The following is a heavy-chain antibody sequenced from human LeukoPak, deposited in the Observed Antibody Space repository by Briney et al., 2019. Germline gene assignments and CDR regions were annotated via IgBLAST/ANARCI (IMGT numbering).Heavy chain of an antibody. V-gene: IGHV1-69*05. D-gene: IGHD6-19*01. CDR3: ARANIAVAGIFDP. Sequence: SVKVSCKASGGTFSSYAISWVRQAPGQGLEWMGGIIPIFGTANYAQKFQGRVTITTDESTGTAYMELSSLRSEDTAVYHCARANIAVAGIFDPWGQGTLVTVSS. J-gene: IGHJ5*02. CDR1: GGTFSSYA. CDR2: IIPIFGTA.